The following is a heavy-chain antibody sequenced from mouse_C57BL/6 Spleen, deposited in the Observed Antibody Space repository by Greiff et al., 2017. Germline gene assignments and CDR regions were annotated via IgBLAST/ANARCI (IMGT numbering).Heavy chain of an antibody. Sequence: EVQGVESGPGLAKPSQTLSLTCSVTGYSITSDYWNWIRKFPGNKLEYMGYISYSGSTYYNPSLKSRISITRDTSKNQYYLQLNSVTTEDTATYYWARYGIYYGNLDWYFDVWGTGTTVTVSS. J-gene: IGHJ1*03. CDR1: GYSITSDY. CDR2: ISYSGST. CDR3: ARYGIYYGNLDWYFDV. D-gene: IGHD2-1*01. V-gene: IGHV3-8*01.